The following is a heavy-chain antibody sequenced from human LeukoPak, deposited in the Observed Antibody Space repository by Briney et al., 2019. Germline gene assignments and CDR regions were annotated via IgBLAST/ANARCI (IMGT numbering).Heavy chain of an antibody. D-gene: IGHD5-24*01. CDR3: TRNPGDGYKLRYFDY. V-gene: IGHV3-49*03. Sequence: GGSLRLSCTASGFTFGDYAMSWFRQAPGKGLEWVGFIRSKAYGGTTEYAASVKGRFTISRDDSKSIAYLQMNSLKTEDKAVYYCTRNPGDGYKLRYFDYWGQGTLVTVSS. J-gene: IGHJ4*02. CDR1: GFTFGDYA. CDR2: IRSKAYGGTT.